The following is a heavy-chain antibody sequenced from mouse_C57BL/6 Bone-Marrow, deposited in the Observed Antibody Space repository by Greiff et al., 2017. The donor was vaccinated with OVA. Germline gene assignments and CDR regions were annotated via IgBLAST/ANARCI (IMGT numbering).Heavy chain of an antibody. V-gene: IGHV1-69*01. CDR2: IDPSDSYT. D-gene: IGHD2-3*01. J-gene: IGHJ3*01. CDR1: GHTFTSYW. CDR3: ARAYDGYYGFAY. Sequence: QVQLQQPGAELVMPGASVKLSCKASGHTFTSYWMHWVKQRPGQGLEWIGEIDPSDSYTNYNQKFKGKSTLTVDKSSSTAYMQLSSLTSEDSAVYYCARAYDGYYGFAYWGQGTLVTVSA.